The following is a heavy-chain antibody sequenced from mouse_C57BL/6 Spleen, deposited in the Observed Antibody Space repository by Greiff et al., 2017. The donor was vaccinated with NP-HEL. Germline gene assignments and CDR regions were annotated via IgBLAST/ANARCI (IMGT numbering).Heavy chain of an antibody. CDR3: ARSDGNYGY. D-gene: IGHD2-1*01. CDR2: IYPGDGDT. CDR1: GYAFSSSW. J-gene: IGHJ2*01. Sequence: VQLQQSGPELVKPGASVKISCKASGYAFSSSWMNWVKQRPGKGLEWIGRIYPGDGDTNYNGKFKGKATLTADKSSSTAYMQLSSLTSEDSAVCFCARSDGNYGYWGQGTTLTVSS. V-gene: IGHV1-82*01.